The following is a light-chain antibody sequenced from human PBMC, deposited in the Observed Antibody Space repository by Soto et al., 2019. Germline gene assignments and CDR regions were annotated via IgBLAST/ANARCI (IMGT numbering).Light chain of an antibody. CDR3: QQHNSYPLT. CDR2: AAS. Sequence: DIQLTRSPSFLSASVGDRVTIICRASQGISSYLAWYQQKPGKAPKLLIYAASTLQSGVPSRFSGSGSGTEFTLTISSLQPEDCATYYCQQHNSYPLTFGGGTKVDIK. V-gene: IGKV1-9*01. CDR1: QGISSY. J-gene: IGKJ4*01.